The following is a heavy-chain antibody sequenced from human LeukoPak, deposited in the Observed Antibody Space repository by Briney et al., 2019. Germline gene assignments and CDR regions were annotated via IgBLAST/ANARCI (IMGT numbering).Heavy chain of an antibody. J-gene: IGHJ4*02. CDR2: VTSSGSNT. D-gene: IGHD5-12*01. CDR1: GFTFSSYA. V-gene: IGHV3-23*01. Sequence: GGSLRLSCAASGFTFSSYAMSWVRQAPGKGLEWVSLVTSSGSNTYYAGSVKGRFTISRDNSKNTLYLQMNSLRAEDTAVYYCAKSRLGYDYWGQGTLVTVSS. CDR3: AKSRLGYDY.